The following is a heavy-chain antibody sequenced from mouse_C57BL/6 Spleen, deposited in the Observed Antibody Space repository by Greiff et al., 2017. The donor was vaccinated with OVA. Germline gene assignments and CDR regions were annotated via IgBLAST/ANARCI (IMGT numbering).Heavy chain of an antibody. CDR1: GYTFTSSW. Sequence: QVHVKQSGAELVKPGASVKLSCKASGYTFTSSWMHWVKQRPGQGLEWIGYINPSSGYTKYNQKFKDKATLTADKSSSTAYMQLSSLTYEDSAVYYCALIYYYYEGEAYWGQGTLVTVSA. D-gene: IGHD2-4*01. CDR3: ALIYYYYEGEAY. CDR2: INPSSGYT. V-gene: IGHV1-7*01. J-gene: IGHJ3*01.